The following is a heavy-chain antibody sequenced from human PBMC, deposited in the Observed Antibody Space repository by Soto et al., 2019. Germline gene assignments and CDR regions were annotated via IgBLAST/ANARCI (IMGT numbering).Heavy chain of an antibody. D-gene: IGHD3-10*01. CDR1: GFSLANYP. Sequence: GGSLRLSCVASGFSLANYPMNWVRQTPGKGLEWISYSSPRGDTIYYADSVEGRFTISRDNSKNMLFLQMNSLRAEDTAIYYCAKKANSGPGSQYFDNWGQGTLVTVSS. CDR2: SSPRGDTI. J-gene: IGHJ4*02. CDR3: AKKANSGPGSQYFDN. V-gene: IGHV3-23*01.